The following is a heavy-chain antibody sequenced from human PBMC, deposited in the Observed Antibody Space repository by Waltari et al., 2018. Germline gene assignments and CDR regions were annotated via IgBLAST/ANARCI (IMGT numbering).Heavy chain of an antibody. CDR3: ATLMVTTDY. V-gene: IGHV1-69-2*01. CDR1: GYTFTSYD. D-gene: IGHD4-17*01. Sequence: VQLVQSGAEVKKPGASVKVSCKASGYTFTSYDINWVRQATGQGLEWMGLVDPEDGETIYAEKFQGRVTITADTSTDTAYMELSSLRSEDTAVYYCATLMVTTDYWGQGTLVTVSS. CDR2: VDPEDGET. J-gene: IGHJ4*02.